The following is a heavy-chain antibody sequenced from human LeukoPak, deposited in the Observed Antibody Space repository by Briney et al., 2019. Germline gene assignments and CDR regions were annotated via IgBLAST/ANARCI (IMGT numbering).Heavy chain of an antibody. D-gene: IGHD6-13*01. J-gene: IGHJ5*02. Sequence: GRSLRLSCAASGFTFSSYGMHWVRQAPGKGLEWVAVISYDGSNKYYADSVKGRFTISRDNSKNTLYLQMNSLRAEDTAVYYCAKRLLAAAVPNWFDPWGQGTLVTVSS. CDR3: AKRLLAAAVPNWFDP. CDR1: GFTFSSYG. CDR2: ISYDGSNK. V-gene: IGHV3-30*18.